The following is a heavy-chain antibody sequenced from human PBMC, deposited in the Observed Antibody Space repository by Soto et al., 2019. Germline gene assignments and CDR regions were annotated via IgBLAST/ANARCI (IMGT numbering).Heavy chain of an antibody. CDR2: IIPIFGTA. Sequence: ASVKVSCKASGGTFSSYAISWVRQAPGQGLEWMGGIIPIFGTANYAQKFQGRVTITADESTSTAYMELSGLRSEDTAVYYCAITLLSNILTGYYASWGQGTLVTVSS. CDR3: AITLLSNILTGYYAS. D-gene: IGHD3-9*01. CDR1: GGTFSSYA. J-gene: IGHJ5*02. V-gene: IGHV1-69*13.